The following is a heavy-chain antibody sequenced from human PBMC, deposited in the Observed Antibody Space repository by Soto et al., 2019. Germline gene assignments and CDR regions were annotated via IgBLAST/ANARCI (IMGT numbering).Heavy chain of an antibody. Sequence: SETLSLTCTVSGGSISSYYWSWIRQPAGKGLEWTGRIYTSGSTNYNPSLKSRVTMSVDTSKNQFSLKLSSVTAADTAVYYCARDPFPYYDILTGSPPNWFDPWGQGTLVTVSS. CDR1: GGSISSYY. V-gene: IGHV4-4*07. CDR2: IYTSGST. CDR3: ARDPFPYYDILTGSPPNWFDP. D-gene: IGHD3-9*01. J-gene: IGHJ5*02.